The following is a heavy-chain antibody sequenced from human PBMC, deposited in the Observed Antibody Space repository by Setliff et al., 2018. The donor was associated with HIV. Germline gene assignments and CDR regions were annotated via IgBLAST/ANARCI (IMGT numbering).Heavy chain of an antibody. J-gene: IGHJ4*02. V-gene: IGHV1-46*01. Sequence: ASVKVSCKASGYSFTSDYMHWVRQAPGQGLEWMGIINPTGGSTYYAQKFQGRVTLTRDASTSTVYVELSSLRSEDTAVYYCARGSSPVDYFDYWGLGTLVTVSS. CDR2: INPTGGST. CDR1: GYSFTSDY. CDR3: ARGSSPVDYFDY.